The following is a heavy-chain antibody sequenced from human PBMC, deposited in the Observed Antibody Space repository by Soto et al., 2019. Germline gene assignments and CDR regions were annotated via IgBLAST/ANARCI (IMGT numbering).Heavy chain of an antibody. V-gene: IGHV3-23*01. CDR2: ISGSGGST. Sequence: GGSLRLSCAASGFTFSSYAMIWVRQAPGKGLEWVSAISGSGGSTYYADSVKGRFTISRDNSKNTLYLQMNSLRAEDTAVYYCAKDLKDGGFAPWGQGTLVTVSS. J-gene: IGHJ5*02. D-gene: IGHD2-15*01. CDR1: GFTFSSYA. CDR3: AKDLKDGGFAP.